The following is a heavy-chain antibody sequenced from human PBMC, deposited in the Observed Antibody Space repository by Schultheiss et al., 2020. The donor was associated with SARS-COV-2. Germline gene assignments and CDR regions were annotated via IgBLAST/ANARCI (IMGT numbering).Heavy chain of an antibody. V-gene: IGHV4-59*01. CDR1: GGSISSYY. Sequence: SETLSLTCTVSGGSISSYYWSWIRQPPGKGLEWIGYIYYSGNTNYNPSLKSRVTISVDTSKNQFSLKLSSVTAADTAVYYCARAGGSGWLSWFDPWGQGTLVTVSS. CDR2: IYYSGNT. CDR3: ARAGGSGWLSWFDP. J-gene: IGHJ5*02. D-gene: IGHD6-19*01.